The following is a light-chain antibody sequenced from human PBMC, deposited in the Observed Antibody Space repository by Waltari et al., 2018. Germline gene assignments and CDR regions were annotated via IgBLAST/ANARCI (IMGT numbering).Light chain of an antibody. CDR1: RSVSNTY. Sequence: PGERATLSCRASRSVSNTYLAWYQQKPGQAPRLLIYGTSTRATGIPARFSGSGSGTDFTLTISSLEAEDFAVYYCQHRDHWPPDATFGPGTKVDI. V-gene: IGKV3D-20*02. CDR3: QHRDHWPPDAT. J-gene: IGKJ3*01. CDR2: GTS.